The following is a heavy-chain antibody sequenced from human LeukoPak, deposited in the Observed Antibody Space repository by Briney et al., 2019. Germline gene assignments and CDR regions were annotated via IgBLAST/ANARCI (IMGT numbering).Heavy chain of an antibody. CDR1: GFSFSNHY. CDR3: TRVIVAVPGYFDYFDF. CDR2: INEDGSNK. V-gene: IGHV3-7*01. D-gene: IGHD6-19*01. J-gene: IGHJ4*02. Sequence: PGGSLRLSCAASGFSFSNHYMRWIRQAPGKGLEWVANINEDGSNKWHLGSVKGRFTVSRDNARNALHPQMNSLRVEDTAVYYCTRVIVAVPGYFDYFDFWGQGALVTVSS.